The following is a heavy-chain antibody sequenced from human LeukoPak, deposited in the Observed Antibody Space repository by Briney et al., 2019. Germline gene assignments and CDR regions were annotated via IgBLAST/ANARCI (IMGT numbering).Heavy chain of an antibody. V-gene: IGHV1-46*03. CDR1: GYSFTTYY. CDR2: VNPTDGGT. Sequence: ASVKVSCKASGYSFTTYYLHWVRQAPGQGLDWVGIVNPTDGGTSCARRFQDRVTMTRDTSTGTVNMEMSSLRFEDTAVYYCTRSGIVGAPGDFDYWGQGTLVTVSS. CDR3: TRSGIVGAPGDFDY. J-gene: IGHJ4*02. D-gene: IGHD1-26*01.